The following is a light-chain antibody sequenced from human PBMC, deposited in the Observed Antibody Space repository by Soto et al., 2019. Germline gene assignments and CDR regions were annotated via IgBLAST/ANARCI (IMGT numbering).Light chain of an antibody. J-gene: IGKJ5*01. CDR3: QQYDNSPIT. Sequence: EILLTQSPGILSLSPGERASLSCGASQSISSSFLAWYQQKPGQAPRLLIYGASSRATGIPDRFSGTGSETEFTLTISRLEPEDFEVYYCQQYDNSPITFGQGTRLEIK. V-gene: IGKV3-20*01. CDR2: GAS. CDR1: QSISSSF.